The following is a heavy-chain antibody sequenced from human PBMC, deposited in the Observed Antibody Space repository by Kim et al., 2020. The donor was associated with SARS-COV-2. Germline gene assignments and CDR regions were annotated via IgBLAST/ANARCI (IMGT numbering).Heavy chain of an antibody. J-gene: IGHJ5*02. D-gene: IGHD6-19*01. Sequence: AQKFRGRVTMTEDTSTDTAYMELSSLRSEDTAVYYCATASPLYSSGWYDPWGQGTLVTVSS. V-gene: IGHV1-24*01. CDR3: ATASPLYSSGWYDP.